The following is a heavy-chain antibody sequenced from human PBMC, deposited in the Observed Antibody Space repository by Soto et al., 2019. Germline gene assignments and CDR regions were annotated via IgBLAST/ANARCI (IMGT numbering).Heavy chain of an antibody. J-gene: IGHJ4*02. V-gene: IGHV4-31*03. CDR2: IYYSGST. D-gene: IGHD2-15*01. Sequence: PSETLSLTCTVSGGSISSGGYYWTWIRQHPGKGLEWIGYIYYSGSTYYNPSLKSRVTISVDTSKNQFSLKLSSVTAADTAVYYCARVRVVVGATIDSWGQGTLVTVSS. CDR3: ARVRVVVGATIDS. CDR1: GGSISSGGYY.